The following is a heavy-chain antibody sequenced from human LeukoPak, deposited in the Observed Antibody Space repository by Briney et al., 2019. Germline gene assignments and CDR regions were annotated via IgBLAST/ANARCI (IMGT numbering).Heavy chain of an antibody. J-gene: IGHJ4*02. CDR2: ISSSSVYI. CDR1: GFTFSSYE. D-gene: IGHD3-10*01. Sequence: GGSLRLSCAASGFTFSSYEMNWVRQAPGKGLEWVSSISSSSVYIYYADSVKGRFTISRDNAKNSLYLQMTSLRVEDTAVYYCAKVAKYYYGSETYYFFEHWGQGTPVTASS. CDR3: AKVAKYYYGSETYYFFEH. V-gene: IGHV3-21*01.